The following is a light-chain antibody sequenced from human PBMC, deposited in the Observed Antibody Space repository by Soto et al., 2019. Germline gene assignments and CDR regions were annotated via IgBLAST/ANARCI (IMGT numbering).Light chain of an antibody. CDR1: SSDVGGYNY. CDR2: DVS. V-gene: IGLV2-11*01. CDR3: CSYAGSYTFRVV. Sequence: QSALTQPRSVSGSPGQSVTISCTGTSSDVGGYNYVSWDQQHPGKAPKLMIYDVSKRPSGVPDRFSGSKSGNTASLTISGLQAEDEADYCCCSYAGSYTFRVVFGGGTKLTVL. J-gene: IGLJ2*01.